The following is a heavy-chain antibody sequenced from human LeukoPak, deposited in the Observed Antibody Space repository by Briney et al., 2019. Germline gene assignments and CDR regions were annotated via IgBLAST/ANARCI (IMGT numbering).Heavy chain of an antibody. D-gene: IGHD6-6*01. CDR3: AKTLVASPGNTGGP. J-gene: IGHJ5*02. Sequence: GGSLRLSCAASGFIFSSYSMNWVRQAPGKGLEWVSSISSNRNYTYYADSVQGRFIITRDNAKNSLYLQMNSLRAEDTAVYYCAKTLVASPGNTGGPWGQGTLVTVSS. V-gene: IGHV3-21*01. CDR2: ISSNRNYT. CDR1: GFIFSSYS.